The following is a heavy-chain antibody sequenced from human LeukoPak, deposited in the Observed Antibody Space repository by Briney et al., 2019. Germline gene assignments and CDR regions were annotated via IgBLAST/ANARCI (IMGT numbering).Heavy chain of an antibody. CDR1: GFTFSSYA. CDR2: ISYDGSNK. V-gene: IGHV3-30-3*01. J-gene: IGHJ4*02. CDR3: ARVGRVYDSSGYYLY. Sequence: GGPLRLSCAASGFTFSSYAMHWVRQAPGKGLEWVAVISYDGSNKYYADSVKGRFTISRDNSKNTLYLQMNSLRAEDTAVYYCARVGRVYDSSGYYLYWGQGTLVTVSS. D-gene: IGHD3-22*01.